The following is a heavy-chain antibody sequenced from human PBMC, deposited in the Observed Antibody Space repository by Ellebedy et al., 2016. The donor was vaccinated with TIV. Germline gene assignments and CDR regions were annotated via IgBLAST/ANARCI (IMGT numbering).Heavy chain of an antibody. Sequence: GESLKISCAASGFTFDDYAMQWVRQAPGKGLEWVSLISGDGGSTYYAESVKGRFTISRDNSKNSLYLQMNSLRTEDTALYYCAKDSGSYYLDYWGQGTLVTVSS. D-gene: IGHD3-10*01. V-gene: IGHV3-43*02. CDR1: GFTFDDYA. CDR3: AKDSGSYYLDY. CDR2: ISGDGGST. J-gene: IGHJ4*02.